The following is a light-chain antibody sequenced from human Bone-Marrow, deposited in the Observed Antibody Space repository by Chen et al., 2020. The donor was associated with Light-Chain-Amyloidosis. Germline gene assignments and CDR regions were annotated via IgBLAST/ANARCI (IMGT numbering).Light chain of an antibody. CDR2: AVT. CDR1: SSDVGGDNH. CDR3: SSYTITNTLV. V-gene: IGLV2-14*01. J-gene: IGLJ1*01. Sequence: QSALTQPASVSGSPGPSITISCTGTSSDVGGDNHVSWYHQHPDKAPKLMIYAVTNRPSWVPDRFSGSKSDNTASLTISGLQTEDEADYFCSSYTITNTLVFGSGTRVTVL.